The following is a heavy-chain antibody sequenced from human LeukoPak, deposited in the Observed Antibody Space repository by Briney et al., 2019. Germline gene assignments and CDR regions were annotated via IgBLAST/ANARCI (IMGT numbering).Heavy chain of an antibody. J-gene: IGHJ4*02. CDR1: GGSITTSTYY. Sequence: SETLSLTCTVSGGSITTSTYYWAWIRQPPGKGLEWIGSIYSSGSTYYNPSLKSRVTISVDTSKNQFSLKLSSVTAADTAVYYCARRGGKQLWLHVAAAGVFDYWGQGTLVTVSS. CDR3: ARRGGKQLWLHVAAAGVFDY. CDR2: IYSSGST. D-gene: IGHD5-18*01. V-gene: IGHV4-39*07.